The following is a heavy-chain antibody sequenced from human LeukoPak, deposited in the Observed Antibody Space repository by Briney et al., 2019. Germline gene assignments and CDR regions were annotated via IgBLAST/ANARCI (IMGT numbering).Heavy chain of an antibody. D-gene: IGHD6-13*01. CDR2: MYYSGST. J-gene: IGHJ5*02. CDR3: ARDQAAGTNWFDP. Sequence: SETLSLTCTVSDGYISSSSYYWGWIRQAPGKGLEWIGSMYYSGSTYYNPSLKSRVTISVDTSKNQFSLKLSSVTAADTAVYYCARDQAAGTNWFDPWGQGTLVTVSS. CDR1: DGYISSSSYY. V-gene: IGHV4-39*07.